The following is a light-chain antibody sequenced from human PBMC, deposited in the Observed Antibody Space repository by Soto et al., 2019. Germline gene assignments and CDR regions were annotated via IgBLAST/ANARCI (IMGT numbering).Light chain of an antibody. CDR2: EVV. V-gene: IGLV2-8*01. J-gene: IGLJ1*01. CDR3: KSYAGSNTYV. CDR1: KNDIGVYDF. Sequence: QSVLTQPPSASGSSGQSVTISCTGTKNDIGVYDFVSWYQHHPDKAPRLIIYEVVQRPSGVPDRFSGSKSGNTASLTVSGLQAADEADYFCKSYAGSNTYVFGSGTKVTVL.